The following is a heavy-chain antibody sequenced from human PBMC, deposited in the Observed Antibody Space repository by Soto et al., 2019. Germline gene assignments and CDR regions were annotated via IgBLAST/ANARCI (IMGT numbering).Heavy chain of an antibody. CDR1: GGSISSYY. Sequence: ETLSLTCTVSGGSISSYYWSWIRQPPGKGLEWIGYIYYSGSTNYNPSLKSRVTISVDTSKNQFSLKLSSVTAADTAVYYCARLRSGFDPWGQGTLVTVSS. V-gene: IGHV4-59*08. CDR2: IYYSGST. J-gene: IGHJ5*02. CDR3: ARLRSGFDP.